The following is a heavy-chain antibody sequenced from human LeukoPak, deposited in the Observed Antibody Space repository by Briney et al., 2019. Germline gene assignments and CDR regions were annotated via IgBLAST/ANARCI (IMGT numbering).Heavy chain of an antibody. J-gene: IGHJ5*02. CDR1: GYFFTSYH. D-gene: IGHD2-2*01. V-gene: IGHV1-46*01. CDR3: ARDGCSSTRCSAGGNWFDP. CDR2: IDPTGGST. Sequence: GASVKVSCKASGYFFTSYHMHWVRPAPGQGLEWMGIIDPTGGSTTYPQRFQGRVTMTRDTSTSTVYMELSSLRSEDTAMYYCARDGCSSTRCSAGGNWFDPWGQGTLVTVSS.